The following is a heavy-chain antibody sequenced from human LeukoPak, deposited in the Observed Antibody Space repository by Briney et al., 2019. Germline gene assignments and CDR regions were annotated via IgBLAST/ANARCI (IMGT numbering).Heavy chain of an antibody. CDR3: ARRPPPGDYDSSPFDY. CDR1: GYIFSDYA. CDR2: ISSSSSTI. Sequence: PGGSLRLSCSASGYIFSDYAMNWVRQAPGKGLEWVSYISSSSSTICYADSVKGRFTISRDNAKNSLYLQMNSLRAENTAVYYCARRPPPGDYDSSPFDYWGQGTLVTVSS. J-gene: IGHJ4*02. V-gene: IGHV3-48*04. D-gene: IGHD3-22*01.